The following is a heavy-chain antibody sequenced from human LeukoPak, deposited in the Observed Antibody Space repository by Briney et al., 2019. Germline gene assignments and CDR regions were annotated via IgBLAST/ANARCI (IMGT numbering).Heavy chain of an antibody. CDR3: ARNIAVAGTYYYGMDV. J-gene: IGHJ6*02. Sequence: SETLSLTCAVYGGSFSGYYWRWISQPPGKGLEWIGEINHSGSTNYNPSLKSRVTISVDTSKNQFSLKLSSVTAADTAVYYCARNIAVAGTYYYGMDVWGQGTTVTVSS. D-gene: IGHD6-19*01. CDR2: INHSGST. CDR1: GGSFSGYY. V-gene: IGHV4-34*01.